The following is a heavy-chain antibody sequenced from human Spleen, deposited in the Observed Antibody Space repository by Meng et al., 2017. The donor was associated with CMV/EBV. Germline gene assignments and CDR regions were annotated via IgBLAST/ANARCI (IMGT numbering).Heavy chain of an antibody. Sequence: CTVSGDSISSGGFYWSWIRQHPGKGLEWIGYIYNSGRTFNNPFLRSRVTISADTSKNQFSLKLSSVTAADTAVYYCARVYKEKMPFDYWGQGTLVTVSS. V-gene: IGHV4-31*03. CDR1: GDSISSGGFY. D-gene: IGHD1-14*01. J-gene: IGHJ4*02. CDR3: ARVYKEKMPFDY. CDR2: IYNSGRT.